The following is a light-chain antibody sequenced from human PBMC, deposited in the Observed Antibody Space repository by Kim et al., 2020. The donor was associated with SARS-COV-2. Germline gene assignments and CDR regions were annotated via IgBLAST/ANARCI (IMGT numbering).Light chain of an antibody. Sequence: SYELTQPPSVSVSPGQTASITCSGDKLGDKYACWYQQRPGQSPILVIYEDTKRPSGIPARFSGSNSGNTATLTISGTQAMDEADYYCQAWDSSSSRNVVFGGGTKVTVL. V-gene: IGLV3-1*01. J-gene: IGLJ2*01. CDR1: KLGDKY. CDR2: EDT. CDR3: QAWDSSSSRNVV.